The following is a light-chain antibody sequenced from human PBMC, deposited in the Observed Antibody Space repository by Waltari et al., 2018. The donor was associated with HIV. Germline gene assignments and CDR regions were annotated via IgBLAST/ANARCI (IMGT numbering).Light chain of an antibody. CDR1: NIARKS. Sequence: SSLLPQTPSVSVAPGKTARVTCGGNNIARKSVHWYQQKPGQAPLLVIYYDTDRPSGIPERFSGSNSGNTATLTISRVGDGDEADYYCQVWDSTTDHVLFGGGTRLTVL. CDR3: QVWDSTTDHVL. CDR2: YDT. J-gene: IGLJ2*01. V-gene: IGLV3-21*04.